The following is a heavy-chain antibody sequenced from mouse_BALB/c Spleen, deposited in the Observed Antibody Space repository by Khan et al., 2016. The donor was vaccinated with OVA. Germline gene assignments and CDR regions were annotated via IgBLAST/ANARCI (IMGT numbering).Heavy chain of an antibody. CDR1: GYTFTSYD. Sequence: QVQLKQSGAEVVQSGASVKLSCKAPGYTFTSYDLNWVRQRPEQGLEWIGWIFPGDGTTKYNETFKGKATLTTDKSSSTAYIQLSRLTSEDSAVXFCARRRDSMDYWGQGTAVTVSS. CDR2: IFPGDGTT. J-gene: IGHJ4*01. V-gene: IGHV1S56*01. CDR3: ARRRDSMDY.